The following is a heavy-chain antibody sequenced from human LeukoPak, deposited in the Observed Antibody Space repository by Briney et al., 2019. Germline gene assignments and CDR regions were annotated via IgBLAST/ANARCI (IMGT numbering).Heavy chain of an antibody. CDR1: GFTFSTYW. D-gene: IGHD3-22*01. CDR2: IKQDGSEK. CDR3: AREAYYDCSGSLDY. Sequence: GGSLRLSCAASGFTFSTYWMSWVRQAPGKGLEWVANIKQDGSEKYYVGSVEGRFTISRDNAKNSLYLQMNSLRPDDTAVYYCAREAYYDCSGSLDYWGQGTLVTVSS. V-gene: IGHV3-7*05. J-gene: IGHJ4*02.